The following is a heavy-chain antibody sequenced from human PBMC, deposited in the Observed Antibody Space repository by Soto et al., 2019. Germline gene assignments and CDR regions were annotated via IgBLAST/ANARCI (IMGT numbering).Heavy chain of an antibody. D-gene: IGHD4-17*01. V-gene: IGHV1-69*02. J-gene: IGHJ3*02. Sequence: QVQLVQSGAEVKKPGSSVKVSCKASGGTFSSYTISWVRQAPGQGLEWMGRIIPILGIANYAQKYQGRVTITAAKTKSTAYMELSSLRSEDTAVYYCARWSVNGGLITTDAFDIWGQGTMVTVSS. CDR1: GGTFSSYT. CDR3: ARWSVNGGLITTDAFDI. CDR2: IIPILGIA.